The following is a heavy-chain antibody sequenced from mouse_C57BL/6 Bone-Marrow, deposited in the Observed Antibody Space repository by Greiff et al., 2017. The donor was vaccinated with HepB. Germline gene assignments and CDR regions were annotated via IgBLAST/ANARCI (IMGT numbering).Heavy chain of an antibody. CDR3: ARSSFAY. CDR1: GYAFSSSW. V-gene: IGHV1-82*01. CDR2: IHPGDGDT. J-gene: IGHJ3*01. Sequence: QVQLQQSGPELVKPGASVKISCKASGYAFSSSWMNWVKQRPGKGLEWIGQIHPGDGDTNYNGKFKGKATLTADKSSSTAYMQLSSLTYEDSAVYFCARSSFAYWGRGTLVTVSA.